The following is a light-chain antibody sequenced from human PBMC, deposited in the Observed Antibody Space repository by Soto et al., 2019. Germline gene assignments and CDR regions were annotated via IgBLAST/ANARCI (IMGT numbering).Light chain of an antibody. Sequence: DIQMTQSPSSLSASVGDRVTITCRASQGISNYLAWYQQKPGKVPKLLIYAASTLQSGVPSRFSGSGSGTDFTLTISSLQPEDVATSSCNKSNSAFGQGTSLEI. J-gene: IGKJ5*01. V-gene: IGKV1-27*01. CDR2: AAS. CDR3: NKSNSA. CDR1: QGISNY.